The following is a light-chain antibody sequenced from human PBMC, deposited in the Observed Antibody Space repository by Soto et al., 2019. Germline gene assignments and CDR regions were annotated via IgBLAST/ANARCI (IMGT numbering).Light chain of an antibody. CDR1: QSISSW. Sequence: DSELTKSASSLCTSVGYIVVIAVRASQSISSWLAWYQQKPGKAPKLLIYDASSLESGVPSRFSGSVSGTEFTLTISSLQPDDFTTYSCQQYNSYSGTFAQGTKVDIK. J-gene: IGKJ1*01. CDR3: QQYNSYSGT. CDR2: DAS. V-gene: IGKV1-5*01.